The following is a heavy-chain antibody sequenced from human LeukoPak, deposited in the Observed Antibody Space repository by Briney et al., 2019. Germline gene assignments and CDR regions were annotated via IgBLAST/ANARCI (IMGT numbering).Heavy chain of an antibody. CDR1: GFSFYGDW. CDR3: VRDGPAFLDFDY. V-gene: IGHV3-7*01. J-gene: IGHJ4*02. CDR2: IKGDGSQK. Sequence: GGSLRLSCAASGFSFYGDWMNWVSHAPGKGLEWVANIKGDGSQKYYVDSVEGRFTISRDNAKKSVFLQMDSLRAEDTAVYFCVRDGPAFLDFDYRGQGTLVTVSS. D-gene: IGHD2-2*01.